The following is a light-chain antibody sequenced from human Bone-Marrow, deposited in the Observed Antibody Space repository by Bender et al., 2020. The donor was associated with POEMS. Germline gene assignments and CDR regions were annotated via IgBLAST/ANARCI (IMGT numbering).Light chain of an antibody. CDR3: LSYADPSTDAPWV. J-gene: IGLJ3*02. CDR1: SSDIGGYDL. CDR2: EVN. V-gene: IGLV2-23*02. Sequence: QSALTQPASVSGSPGQSIAISCTGTSSDIGGYDLVSWYQQHPGKAPELMIYEVNKRPSGVSNRFSGSKSANTASLTISGLQAEDEADYYCLSYADPSTDAPWVSGGGTKVTVL.